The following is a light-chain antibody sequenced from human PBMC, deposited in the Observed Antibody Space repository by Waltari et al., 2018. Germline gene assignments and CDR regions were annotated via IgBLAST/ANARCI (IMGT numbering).Light chain of an antibody. CDR1: SSDVGNYNF. Sequence: QSALTQPASVSGSPGQSITISCTGSSSDVGNYNFVSWYQQHPDEAPKLVIYEGSKGPAGISIRFSGSKSGNTASLTISRLQAEDEADYYCCSYAGSRTPWVFGGGTRVTVL. CDR3: CSYAGSRTPWV. CDR2: EGS. V-gene: IGLV2-23*01. J-gene: IGLJ3*02.